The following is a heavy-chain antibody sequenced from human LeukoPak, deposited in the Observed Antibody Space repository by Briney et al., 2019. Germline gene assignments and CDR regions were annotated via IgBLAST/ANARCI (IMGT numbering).Heavy chain of an antibody. D-gene: IGHD5-12*01. Sequence: ASVKVSCKASGYTFTGYYMHWVRQAPGQGLEWMGWINPNSGGTNYAQKFQGRVTMTRDTSISTAYMELSRLRSDDTAVYYCARVLSGYEYYYYGMDVWGQGTTVTVSS. CDR2: INPNSGGT. CDR1: GYTFTGYY. J-gene: IGHJ6*02. CDR3: ARVLSGYEYYYYGMDV. V-gene: IGHV1-2*02.